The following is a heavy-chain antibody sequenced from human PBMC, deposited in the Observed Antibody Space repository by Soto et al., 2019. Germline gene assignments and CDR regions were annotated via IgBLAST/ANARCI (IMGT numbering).Heavy chain of an antibody. CDR1: GGSINSYY. CDR2: IYYNGNT. CDR3: ASGLITVAGTRNY. D-gene: IGHD6-19*01. V-gene: IGHV4-59*08. Sequence: SETLSLTCTVSGGSINSYYWSWIRQSQGKGLEWIAYIYYNGNTNYNPSLMSRVTLSVDNAKNTLYLQMNSLRADDTAVYYCASGLITVAGTRNYWGPGTLVTVSS. J-gene: IGHJ4*02.